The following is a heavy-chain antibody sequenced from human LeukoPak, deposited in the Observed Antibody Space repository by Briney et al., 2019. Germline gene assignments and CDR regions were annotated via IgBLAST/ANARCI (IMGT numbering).Heavy chain of an antibody. D-gene: IGHD6-19*01. J-gene: IGHJ4*02. V-gene: IGHV1-2*02. CDR1: GYTFTGYY. CDR2: INPNSGST. Sequence: ASVKVSCKASGYTFTGYYMHWVRQAPGQGLEWMGWINPNSGSTNYAQKFQGRVTMTRDTSISTAYMELSRLRSDDTAVYYCARGRLVGQWLVRSFDYWGQGTLVTVSS. CDR3: ARGRLVGQWLVRSFDY.